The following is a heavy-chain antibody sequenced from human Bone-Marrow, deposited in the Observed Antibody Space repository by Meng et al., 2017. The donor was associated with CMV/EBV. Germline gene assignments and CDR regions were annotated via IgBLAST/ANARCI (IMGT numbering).Heavy chain of an antibody. CDR1: GFTFSSYG. CDR2: IWYDGSNK. CDR3: AKSAGRVGTPGPN. V-gene: IGHV3-33*06. Sequence: GGSLRLSCAASGFTFSSYGMHWVRQAPGKGLEWVAVIWYDGSNKYYADSVKGRFTISRDNSKNTLYLQMNSLRAEDTAVYYCAKSAGRVGTPGPNWGQGTLVTVSS. J-gene: IGHJ4*02. D-gene: IGHD3-10*01.